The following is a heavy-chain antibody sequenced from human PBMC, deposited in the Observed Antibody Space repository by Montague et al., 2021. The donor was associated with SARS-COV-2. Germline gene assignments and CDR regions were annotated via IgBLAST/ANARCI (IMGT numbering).Heavy chain of an antibody. CDR1: GGSISSSSYY. J-gene: IGHJ5*02. CDR3: ATRYCSSTSCWGFDP. D-gene: IGHD2-2*01. V-gene: IGHV4-39*01. CDR2: IYYSGST. Sequence: SETLSLTCTVSGGSISSSSYYWGWIRQPPGKGPEWIGSIYYSGSTYYNPSLKSRVTISVDTSKNQFSLKLSSVTAADTAVYYCATRYCSSTSCWGFDPWGQGTLVTVSS.